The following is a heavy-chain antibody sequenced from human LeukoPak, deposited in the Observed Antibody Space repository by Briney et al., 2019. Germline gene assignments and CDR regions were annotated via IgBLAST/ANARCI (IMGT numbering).Heavy chain of an antibody. V-gene: IGHV3-30-3*01. CDR2: ISYDGGNK. CDR3: ARESVVAFDY. CDR1: GFTFSSYA. Sequence: PGGSLRLSCAASGFTFSSYAMHWVRQAPGKGLEWVAVISYDGGNKYYADSVKGRFTISRDNSKNTLYLQMNSLRAEDTAVYYCARESVVAFDYWGQGTLVAVSS. D-gene: IGHD2-15*01. J-gene: IGHJ4*02.